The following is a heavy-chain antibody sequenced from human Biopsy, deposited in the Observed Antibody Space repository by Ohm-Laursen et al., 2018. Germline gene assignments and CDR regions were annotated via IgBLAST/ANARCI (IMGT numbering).Heavy chain of an antibody. D-gene: IGHD3-3*01. J-gene: IGHJ3*01. Sequence: SDTLSLTCTVSGGSISSYYWSWIRQSPGKGLEWIGYISNRGSTNYNPSLRGRVTISVDTSKNQFSLKLSSVTAADTAVFFCARLYRLDDYWNDDPPDAFDVWGQGTRVTVSS. CDR2: ISNRGST. CDR3: ARLYRLDDYWNDDPPDAFDV. CDR1: GGSISSYY. V-gene: IGHV4-59*07.